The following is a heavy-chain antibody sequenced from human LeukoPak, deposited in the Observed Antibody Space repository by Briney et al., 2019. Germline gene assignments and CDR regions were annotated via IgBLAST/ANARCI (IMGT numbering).Heavy chain of an antibody. J-gene: IGHJ3*02. CDR1: GGSFSGYY. Sequence: PSETLSLTCAVYGGSFSGYYWSWIRQPPGKGLGWIGEINHSGSTNYNPSLKSRVTISVDTSKNQFSLKLSSVTAADTAVYYCARLPAATDIWGQGTMVTVSS. CDR2: INHSGST. V-gene: IGHV4-34*01. CDR3: ARLPAATDI.